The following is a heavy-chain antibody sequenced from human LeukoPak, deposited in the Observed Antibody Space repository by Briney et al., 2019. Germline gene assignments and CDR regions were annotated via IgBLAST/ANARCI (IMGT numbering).Heavy chain of an antibody. CDR1: GFTFSSYA. J-gene: IGHJ6*02. CDR2: IYRGGST. D-gene: IGHD2/OR15-2a*01. CDR3: ARDLSYYGMDV. Sequence: GGSLRLSCAASGFTFSSYAMHWVRQAPGKGLEWVSVIYRGGSTYYADSVKGRFTISRDNSKNTLYLQMNSLRAEDTAVYYCARDLSYYGMDVWGQGTTVTVSS. V-gene: IGHV3-53*01.